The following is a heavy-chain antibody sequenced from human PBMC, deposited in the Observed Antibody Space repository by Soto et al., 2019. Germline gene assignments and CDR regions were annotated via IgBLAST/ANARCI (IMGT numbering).Heavy chain of an antibody. D-gene: IGHD3-22*01. Sequence: LSLTCAASGFTFSNAWMNWVRQAPGKGLEWVGRIKSKTDGGTTDYAAPVKGRFTISRDDSKNTLYLQMNSLKTEDTAVYYCTTELYYYDSSGEARAFDIWGQGTMVTVSS. CDR1: GFTFSNAW. CDR3: TTELYYYDSSGEARAFDI. CDR2: IKSKTDGGTT. V-gene: IGHV3-15*07. J-gene: IGHJ3*02.